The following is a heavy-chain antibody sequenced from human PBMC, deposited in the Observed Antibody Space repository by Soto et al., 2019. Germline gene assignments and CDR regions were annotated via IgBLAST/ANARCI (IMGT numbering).Heavy chain of an antibody. J-gene: IGHJ4*02. CDR2: INSDGSST. Sequence: EVQLVESGGGLVQPGGSLRLSCAASGFTFSSYWMHWVRQGPGKGLVWVSRINSDGSSTTYADSVKGRCTISRDNAKNTLYLQMNSLRAEDTAVYYCAREHYDSSGRIDYWVQGTLVTVSS. CDR3: AREHYDSSGRIDY. D-gene: IGHD3-22*01. CDR1: GFTFSSYW. V-gene: IGHV3-74*01.